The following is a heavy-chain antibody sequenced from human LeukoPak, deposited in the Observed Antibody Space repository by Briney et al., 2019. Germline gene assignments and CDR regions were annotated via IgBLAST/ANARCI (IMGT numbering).Heavy chain of an antibody. V-gene: IGHV3-7*01. CDR1: GFTFSSYW. D-gene: IGHD1-26*01. J-gene: IGHJ4*02. CDR2: IKQDGSEK. Sequence: GGSLRLSCAASGFTFSSYWMSWVRQAPGKGLEWVANIKQDGSEKYYVDSVKGRFTISRDNAKNSMYLQMNSLRAEDTAVYYCARDRNKSGSYFFDYWGQGTLVTVSS. CDR3: ARDRNKSGSYFFDY.